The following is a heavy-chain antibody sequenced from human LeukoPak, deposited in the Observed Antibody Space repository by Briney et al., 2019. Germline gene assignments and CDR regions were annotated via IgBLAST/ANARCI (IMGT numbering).Heavy chain of an antibody. CDR3: AKGQGRNYYYYMDV. CDR1: GFTFSSYA. J-gene: IGHJ6*03. V-gene: IGHV3-23*01. CDR2: ISGSGGST. Sequence: GGSLRLSCAASGFTFSSYAMSWVRPAPGKGLEWVSAISGSGGSTYYADSVKGRFTISRDNSKNTLYLQMNSLRAEDMALYYCAKGQGRNYYYYMDVWGKGTTVTVSS.